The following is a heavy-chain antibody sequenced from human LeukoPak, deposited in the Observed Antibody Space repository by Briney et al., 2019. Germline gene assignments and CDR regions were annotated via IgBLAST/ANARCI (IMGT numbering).Heavy chain of an antibody. D-gene: IGHD3-22*01. J-gene: IGHJ4*02. V-gene: IGHV4-59*12. CDR2: IHYSGST. CDR1: GGSISSYY. Sequence: SETLSLTCTVSGGSISSYYWSWIRQPPGKGLEWIGYIHYSGSTNYNPSLKSRVTISVDTSKNQFSLKLSSVTAADTAVYYCARKGKYYYDSSGYYLDYWGQGTLVTVSS. CDR3: ARKGKYYYDSSGYYLDY.